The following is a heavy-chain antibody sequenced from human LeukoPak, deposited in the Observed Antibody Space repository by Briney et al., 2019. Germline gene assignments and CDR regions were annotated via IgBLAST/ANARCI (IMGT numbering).Heavy chain of an antibody. V-gene: IGHV3-30*18. D-gene: IGHD5-12*01. Sequence: PGGSLRLSCAASGFTFSSYGMHWVRQAPGKGLEWVAVISYDGSNKYYADSVKGRFTISRDNSKNTLYLQMNSLRAEDTAVYYCAKELDIVPYYYYMDVWGKGTTVTVSS. CDR1: GFTFSSYG. CDR3: AKELDIVPYYYYMDV. J-gene: IGHJ6*03. CDR2: ISYDGSNK.